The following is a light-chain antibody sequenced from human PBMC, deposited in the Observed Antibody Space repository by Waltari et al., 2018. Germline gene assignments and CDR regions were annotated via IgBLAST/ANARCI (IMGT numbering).Light chain of an antibody. CDR1: QSVSSN. J-gene: IGKJ3*01. Sequence: EIVMTQSPATLSVSPGERATLPCRASQSVSSNLAWYQQKPGQDPRLLIYGASTRATDIPAKFSGSGSGTEFTLTISSLQSEDFAIYYCQQYNNWPPLFGPGTKVDFK. V-gene: IGKV3-15*01. CDR3: QQYNNWPPL. CDR2: GAS.